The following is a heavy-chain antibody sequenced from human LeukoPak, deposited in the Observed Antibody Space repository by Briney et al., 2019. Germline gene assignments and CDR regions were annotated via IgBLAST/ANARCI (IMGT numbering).Heavy chain of an antibody. CDR2: ISSSGSTI. CDR1: GFTFSDYY. J-gene: IGHJ5*02. CDR3: ARVMEQWLVRWFDP. Sequence: PGGSLRLSCAASGFTFSDYYMSWIRQAPGKGLEWVSYISSSGSTIYYADSVKGRFTISRDNAKNSLYLQMNSLRAEDTAVYYCARVMEQWLVRWFDPWGQGNLVTVSS. V-gene: IGHV3-11*01. D-gene: IGHD6-19*01.